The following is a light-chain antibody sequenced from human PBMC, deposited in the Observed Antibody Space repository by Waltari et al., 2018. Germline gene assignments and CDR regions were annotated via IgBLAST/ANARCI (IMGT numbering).Light chain of an antibody. CDR2: KAS. CDR1: ENVNNY. V-gene: IGKV1-39*01. J-gene: IGKJ3*01. CDR3: QHGYGTPFT. Sequence: DIQMTQSPSSLSASVEDRVTITCRASENVNNYLNWYQQKPGKAPKLLIYKASTLQSGVPSRFSGSGSGTDYTFTISSLQSEDVATYYCQHGYGTPFTFGPGTKLDIK.